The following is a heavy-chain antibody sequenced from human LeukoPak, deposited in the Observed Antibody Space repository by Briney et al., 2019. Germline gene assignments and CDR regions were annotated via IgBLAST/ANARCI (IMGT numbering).Heavy chain of an antibody. CDR1: GGSISSGDYY. CDR3: ARVMDTAMVITG. D-gene: IGHD5-18*01. CDR2: IYYSVST. V-gene: IGHV4-30-4*02. J-gene: IGHJ4*02. Sequence: PSEALSLTCTVSGGSISSGDYYWSWIRQPPGKGLEWIGYIYYSVSTYYNPSLKSRVTISVDTSKNQFSLKLSSVTAAHTAVYYCARVMDTAMVITGWGQGTLVTVSS.